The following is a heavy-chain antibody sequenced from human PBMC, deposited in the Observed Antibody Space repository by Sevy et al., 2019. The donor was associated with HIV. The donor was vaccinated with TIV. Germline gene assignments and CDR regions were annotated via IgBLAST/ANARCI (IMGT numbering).Heavy chain of an antibody. CDR3: ASRVGMTGY. Sequence: GWSLRLSCAASGFTFSDYYMDWVRRAPGKGLEWVGRSRNKANSYTTEYAASVKGRFTISRDDSKNSLYLQMNGLKTEDTAVYYCASRVGMTGYWGQGTLVTVSS. V-gene: IGHV3-72*01. CDR2: SRNKANSYTT. J-gene: IGHJ4*02. D-gene: IGHD1-26*01. CDR1: GFTFSDYY.